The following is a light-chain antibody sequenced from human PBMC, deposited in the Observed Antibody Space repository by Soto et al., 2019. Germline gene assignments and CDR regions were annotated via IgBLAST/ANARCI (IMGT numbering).Light chain of an antibody. CDR2: GAS. CDR3: QQYIRWPLT. J-gene: IGKJ4*01. Sequence: EIVMTQSPATLSLSPGDRATLSCGASQSVSSNLAWYQQKPGQAPSLLIYGASTRATGTPARFSGSGSGTEFTLTISSLQSEDFAVYYCQQYIRWPLTFGGGTKVDIK. CDR1: QSVSSN. V-gene: IGKV3-15*01.